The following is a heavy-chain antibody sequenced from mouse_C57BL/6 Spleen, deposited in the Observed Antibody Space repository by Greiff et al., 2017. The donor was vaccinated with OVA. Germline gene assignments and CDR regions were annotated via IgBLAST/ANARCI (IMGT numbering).Heavy chain of an antibody. V-gene: IGHV5-17*01. CDR3: ARGYDYDGGYFDY. Sequence: EVKLVESGGGLVKPGGSLKLSCAASGFTFSDYGMHWVRQAPEKGLEWVAYISSGSSTIYYADTVKGRFTISRDNAKNTLFLQMTSLRSEDTAMYYCARGYDYDGGYFDYWGQGTTLTVSS. CDR1: GFTFSDYG. D-gene: IGHD2-4*01. J-gene: IGHJ2*01. CDR2: ISSGSSTI.